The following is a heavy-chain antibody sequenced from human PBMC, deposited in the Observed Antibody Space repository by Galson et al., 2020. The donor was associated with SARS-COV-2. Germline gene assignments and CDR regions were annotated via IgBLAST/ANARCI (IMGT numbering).Heavy chain of an antibody. J-gene: IGHJ6*02. CDR3: AGHYGMDV. Sequence: GGSLRLSCVASGFTFSSYEMNWVRQAPGKGLEWVSYINTSGGTKYYADSVKGRFTISRDNAKNSLYLQMNSLRAEDTAVYYCAGHYGMDVWGQGTTVTVSS. CDR1: GFTFSSYE. V-gene: IGHV3-48*03. CDR2: INTSGGTK.